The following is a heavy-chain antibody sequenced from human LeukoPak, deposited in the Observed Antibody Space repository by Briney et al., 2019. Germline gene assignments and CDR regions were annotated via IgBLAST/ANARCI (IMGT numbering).Heavy chain of an antibody. CDR3: ARHRVVRGVITRGLDY. CDR1: GFSISGGYY. J-gene: IGHJ4*02. Sequence: SETLSLTCSVSGFSISGGYYWGWIRQPPGKGLEWLGSIYHSGNTDYNPSLKSRVTISVDTSKNQFSLKLSSVTAADTAVYYCARHRVVRGVITRGLDYWGQGTLVTVSS. V-gene: IGHV4-38-2*02. D-gene: IGHD3-10*01. CDR2: IYHSGNT.